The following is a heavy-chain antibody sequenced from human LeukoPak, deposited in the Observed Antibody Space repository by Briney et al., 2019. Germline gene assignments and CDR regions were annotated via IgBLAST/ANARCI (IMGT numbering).Heavy chain of an antibody. CDR3: ASYDSSGY. V-gene: IGHV1-2*02. J-gene: IGHJ4*02. D-gene: IGHD3-22*01. Sequence: GASVKLSSKASGYTFTGCYMHWVRQATGQGLEWMGWIHPNSGSTNYAQKFRGRVTMTRGTSISTAYMELSRLRSDDTAVYYCASYDSSGYWGQGTLVTVSS. CDR1: GYTFTGCY. CDR2: IHPNSGST.